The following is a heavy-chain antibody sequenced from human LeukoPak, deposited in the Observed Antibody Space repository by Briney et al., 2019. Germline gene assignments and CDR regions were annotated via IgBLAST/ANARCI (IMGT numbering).Heavy chain of an antibody. CDR2: INHSGST. CDR3: ARGPLGEQLVRVYYYYYYGMDV. Sequence: SETLSLTCAVYGGSFSGYYWSWIRQPPGKGLEWIGEINHSGSTNYNPSLKSRVTISVDTSKNQFSLKLSSVTAADTAVYYCARGPLGEQLVRVYYYYYYGMDVWGQGTTVTVSS. D-gene: IGHD6-13*01. J-gene: IGHJ6*02. CDR1: GGSFSGYY. V-gene: IGHV4-34*01.